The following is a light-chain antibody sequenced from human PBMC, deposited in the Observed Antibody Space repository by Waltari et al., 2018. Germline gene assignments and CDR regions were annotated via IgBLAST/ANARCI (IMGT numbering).Light chain of an antibody. CDR3: QVWTTSPAHVV. V-gene: IGLV3-9*01. J-gene: IGLJ2*01. CDR1: DIRSKK. Sequence: YELTQPLSVSVAPGQTATITCVASDIRSKKAHRYQQKPGQAPLLVIYREINRPSGIPERFSGANSGNMATLKINRVEDGDEADYYCQVWTTSPAHVVFGGGTKVTVL. CDR2: REI.